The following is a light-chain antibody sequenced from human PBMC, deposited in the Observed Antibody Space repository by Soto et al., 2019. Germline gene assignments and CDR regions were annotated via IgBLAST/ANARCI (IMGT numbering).Light chain of an antibody. CDR1: PTISNY. CDR3: QQSYSSPFT. J-gene: IGKJ3*01. V-gene: IGKV1-39*01. CDR2: GAT. Sequence: DIQMTQSPSSLSASVGDRVTIICRASPTISNYLNWYQQKPGKAPKVLIYGATRLQSGVPSRFSGSGVGTDFTLIISSLQPEDFATYYCQQSYSSPFTFGPGTKVDIK.